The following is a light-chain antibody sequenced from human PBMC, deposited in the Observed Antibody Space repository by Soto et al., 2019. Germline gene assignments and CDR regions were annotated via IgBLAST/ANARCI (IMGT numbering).Light chain of an antibody. CDR3: QHRTNWPIT. J-gene: IGKJ5*01. V-gene: IGKV3-11*01. Sequence: EVVLTQSPATLSLSPGERATLSCRANQNVVSYLAWYQQKPGQAPRLLIYDASNRATGIPARFSGSGSGTDFTLTISSLEPEDFAVYYCQHRTNWPITFGQGTRLEIK. CDR1: QNVVSY. CDR2: DAS.